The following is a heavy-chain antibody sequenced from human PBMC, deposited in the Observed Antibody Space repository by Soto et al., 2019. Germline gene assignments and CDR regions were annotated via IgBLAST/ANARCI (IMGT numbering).Heavy chain of an antibody. CDR2: MNPNSGNT. CDR3: ARESITGTTTAFDI. J-gene: IGHJ3*02. D-gene: IGHD1-20*01. Sequence: GASVKVSCKASGYTFTSYDINWVRQATGQGLEWMGWMNPNSGNTGYAQKFQGRVTMTRNTSISTAYMELSSLRSEDTAVYYCARESITGTTTAFDIWGQGTMVPVS. CDR1: GYTFTSYD. V-gene: IGHV1-8*01.